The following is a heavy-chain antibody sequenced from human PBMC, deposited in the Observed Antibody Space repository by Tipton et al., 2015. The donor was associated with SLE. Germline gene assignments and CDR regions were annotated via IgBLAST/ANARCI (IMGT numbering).Heavy chain of an antibody. Sequence: TLSLTCAVSDFSVSSSHYCGCFRQPPGKGLEWFGTIYLSGSTYYNPSLKSRVSISEDTSRNQFSLNLSSVTAADTAVYYCARAVARVVYARVRAFDIWGQGTLVTVSS. CDR3: ARAVARVVYARVRAFDI. CDR1: DFSVSSSHY. J-gene: IGHJ3*02. D-gene: IGHD2-8*02. V-gene: IGHV4-38-2*01. CDR2: IYLSGST.